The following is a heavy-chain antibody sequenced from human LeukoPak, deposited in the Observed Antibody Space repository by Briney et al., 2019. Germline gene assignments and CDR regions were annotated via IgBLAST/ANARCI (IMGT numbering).Heavy chain of an antibody. CDR2: ICGGGGST. D-gene: IGHD1-14*01. Sequence: GGSLRLSCAASGFTSSSYAMTWVRQAPGKGLEWVSAICGGGGSTYYADSVKGRFTISRDNSKNTLYLQLNSLRAEYTAVYHFAKAGGRNIYLDYWGQGTLVTVSS. CDR1: GFTSSSYA. CDR3: AKAGGRNIYLDY. J-gene: IGHJ4*02. V-gene: IGHV3-23*01.